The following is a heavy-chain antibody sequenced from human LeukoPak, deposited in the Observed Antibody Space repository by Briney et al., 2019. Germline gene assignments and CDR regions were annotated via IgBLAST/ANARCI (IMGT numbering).Heavy chain of an antibody. D-gene: IGHD6-13*01. V-gene: IGHV3-30*03. CDR1: GFTFSSYG. CDR2: ISYDGSNK. J-gene: IGHJ4*02. CDR3: ACPYRSRFDY. Sequence: GRSLRLSCAASGFTFSSYGMHWVRQAPGKGLEWVAVISYDGSNKYYADSVKGRFTISWDNAKKSLYLEMNTLRAEDTAIYYCACPYRSRFDYWGQGTLVTVSS.